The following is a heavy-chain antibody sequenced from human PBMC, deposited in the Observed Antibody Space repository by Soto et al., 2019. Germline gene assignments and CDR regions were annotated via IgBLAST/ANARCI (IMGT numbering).Heavy chain of an antibody. D-gene: IGHD3-22*01. CDR2: IYYSGST. V-gene: IGHV4-31*03. Sequence: QVQLQESGPGLVKPSQTLSLTCTVSGGSISSGGYYWSWIRQHPGKGLEWIGYIYYSGSTYYNPSLTSRVTISVDTSKNQFSLKLSSVTAADTAVYYCARGVRKGGGYPPYYYYYYMDVWGKGTTVTVSS. CDR1: GGSISSGGYY. CDR3: ARGVRKGGGYPPYYYYYYMDV. J-gene: IGHJ6*03.